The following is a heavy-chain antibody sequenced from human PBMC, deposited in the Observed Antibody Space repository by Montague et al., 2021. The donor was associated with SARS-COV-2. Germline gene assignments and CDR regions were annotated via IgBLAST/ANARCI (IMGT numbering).Heavy chain of an antibody. Sequence: TLSLTCTVSGGSISSGSYYWSWIRQPAGKGLEWIGRIYTSGGTNYNPSLKSRVTISVDTSKNQFSLRLSSVTAADTAVYCCARVGVGTMVRGVIPAYYYYGMDVWGQGTTVTVSS. CDR3: ARVGVGTMVRGVIPAYYYYGMDV. J-gene: IGHJ6*02. D-gene: IGHD3-10*01. CDR2: IYTSGGT. V-gene: IGHV4-61*02. CDR1: GGSISSGSYY.